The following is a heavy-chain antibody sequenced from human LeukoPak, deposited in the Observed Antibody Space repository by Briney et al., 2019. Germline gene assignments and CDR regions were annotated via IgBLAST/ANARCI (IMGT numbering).Heavy chain of an antibody. V-gene: IGHV3-30*02. D-gene: IGHD6-19*01. CDR1: GITFSVYD. CDR2: VRYDGGNK. Sequence: GGSLRLSCAASGITFSVYDMHWVRQALGKGQEWVAFVRYDGGNKFYADSVKGRFTISRDNSKNTLYLQMNSLRAEDTAVYYCAKFPYSSGWATDYWGQGTLVTVSS. J-gene: IGHJ4*02. CDR3: AKFPYSSGWATDY.